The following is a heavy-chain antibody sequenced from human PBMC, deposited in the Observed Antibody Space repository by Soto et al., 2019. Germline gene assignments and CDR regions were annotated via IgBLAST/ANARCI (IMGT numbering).Heavy chain of an antibody. Sequence: PGGSLRLSCAASGFTFSTYSMNWVRQAPGKGLEWVSSISGTSSYIYYATSVKGRFTISRDNAKNSLYLQMSSLRAEDTAVYYCASAPGLYSFESWGQGPLVTVSS. J-gene: IGHJ4*02. V-gene: IGHV3-21*01. CDR1: GFTFSTYS. CDR3: ASAPGLYSFES. CDR2: ISGTSSYI.